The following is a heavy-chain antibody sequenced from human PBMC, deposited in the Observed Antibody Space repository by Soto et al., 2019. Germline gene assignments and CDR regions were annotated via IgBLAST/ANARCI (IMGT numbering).Heavy chain of an antibody. Sequence: GGSLRLSCASSGFPFISYAMIWVRQAPGKGLEWVSAISGSGGSTYYADSVKGRFTISRDNSKNTLYLQMNSLRAEDTAVYYCARPPGIAAAESPKRYYYGMDVWGQGTTVTVSS. CDR1: GFPFISYA. J-gene: IGHJ6*02. CDR2: ISGSGGST. V-gene: IGHV3-23*01. D-gene: IGHD6-13*01. CDR3: ARPPGIAAAESPKRYYYGMDV.